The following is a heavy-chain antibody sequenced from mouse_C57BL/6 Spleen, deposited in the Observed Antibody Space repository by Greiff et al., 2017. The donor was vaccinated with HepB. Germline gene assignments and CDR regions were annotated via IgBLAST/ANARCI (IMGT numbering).Heavy chain of an antibody. Sequence: VQLQESGPELVKPEASVKISCKASGYAFSSSWMNWVKQRPGKGLEWIGRIYPGDGDTNYNGKFKGKATLTADKSSSTAYMQLSSLTSEDSAVYFCAREGLRSGFAYWGQGTLVTVSA. CDR2: IYPGDGDT. CDR3: AREGLRSGFAY. CDR1: GYAFSSSW. J-gene: IGHJ3*01. D-gene: IGHD1-1*01. V-gene: IGHV1-82*01.